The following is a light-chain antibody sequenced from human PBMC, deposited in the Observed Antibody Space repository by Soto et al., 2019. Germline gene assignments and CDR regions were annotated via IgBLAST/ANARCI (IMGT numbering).Light chain of an antibody. CDR1: QSISSW. J-gene: IGKJ3*01. CDR2: DAS. V-gene: IGKV1-5*01. Sequence: DIQMTQSPSTLSASLGDRATITCRASQSISSWLAWYQQKPGQAPKLLIYDASSWESGIPSRFSGSGSGTEFTLTISSLQPDDFATYYCQQYNSYSFTFGPGTKVDIK. CDR3: QQYNSYSFT.